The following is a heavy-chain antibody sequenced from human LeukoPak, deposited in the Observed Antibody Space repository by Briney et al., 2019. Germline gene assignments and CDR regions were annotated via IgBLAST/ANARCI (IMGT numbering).Heavy chain of an antibody. V-gene: IGHV3-23*01. Sequence: GRSLRLSCAASGFTFSSYAMSWVRQAPGKGLEWVSAISGSGGSTYYADSVKGRLTISRDNSKNTLYLQMNSLRAEDTAIYYCAKRIVVVISATYFDYWGQGTLVTVSS. CDR3: AKRIVVVISATYFDY. D-gene: IGHD2-15*01. J-gene: IGHJ4*02. CDR2: ISGSGGST. CDR1: GFTFSSYA.